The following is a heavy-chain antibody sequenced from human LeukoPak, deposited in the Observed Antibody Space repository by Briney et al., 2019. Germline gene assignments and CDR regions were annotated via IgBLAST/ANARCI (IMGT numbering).Heavy chain of an antibody. V-gene: IGHV4-39*07. D-gene: IGHD3-10*01. J-gene: IGHJ5*02. CDR1: GGSISSSSYY. CDR3: ARDYGSGEGGNWFDP. CDR2: IYYSGST. Sequence: SETLSLTCTVSGGSISSSSYYWGWIRQPPGKGLEWTGSIYYSGSTYYNPSLKSRVTISVDTSKNQFSLKLSSVTAADTAVYYCARDYGSGEGGNWFDPWGQGTLVTVSS.